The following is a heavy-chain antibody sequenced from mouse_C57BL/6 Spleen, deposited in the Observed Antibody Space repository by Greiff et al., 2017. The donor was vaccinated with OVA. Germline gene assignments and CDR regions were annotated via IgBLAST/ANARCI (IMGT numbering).Heavy chain of an antibody. CDR1: GFTFSSYA. J-gene: IGHJ4*01. D-gene: IGHD4-1*01. CDR3: ARDPRTGTGAMDY. CDR2: ISDGGSYT. V-gene: IGHV5-4*01. Sequence: EVKLMASGGGLVKPGGSLKLSCAASGFTFSSYAMSWVRQTPEKRLEWVATISDGGSYTYYPDNVKGRFTISRDNAKNNLYLQMSHLKSEDTAMYYCARDPRTGTGAMDYWGQGTSVTVSS.